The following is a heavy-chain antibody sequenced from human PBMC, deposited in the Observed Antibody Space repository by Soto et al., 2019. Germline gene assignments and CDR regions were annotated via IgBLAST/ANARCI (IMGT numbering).Heavy chain of an antibody. Sequence: SETLALTCTVSSGSMSSSTWWGWVRQPPGKGLEWIGEISHARSTAYNPSLESRVIISLDTSKNQLSLSLTSATAADTAVYYCARDPHCSTTSCPFDYWGQGAPVTVSS. D-gene: IGHD2-2*01. CDR2: ISHARST. J-gene: IGHJ4*02. V-gene: IGHV4-4*02. CDR1: SGSMSSSTW. CDR3: ARDPHCSTTSCPFDY.